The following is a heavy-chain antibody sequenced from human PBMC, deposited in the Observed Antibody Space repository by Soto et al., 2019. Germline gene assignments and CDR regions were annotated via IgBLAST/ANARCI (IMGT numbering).Heavy chain of an antibody. CDR2: IVVGSGNT. J-gene: IGHJ6*02. D-gene: IGHD3-3*01. V-gene: IGHV1-58*01. CDR1: GFTFTSSA. Sequence: QMQLVQSGPEVKKPGTSVKVSCKASGFTFTSSAVQWVRQARGQRLEWIGWIVVGSGNTNYAQKFQERVTITRDMSTSTAYMEVSSLRSEDTAVYYCAADDYDFWSGYSRSGMDVWGQGTTVTVSS. CDR3: AADDYDFWSGYSRSGMDV.